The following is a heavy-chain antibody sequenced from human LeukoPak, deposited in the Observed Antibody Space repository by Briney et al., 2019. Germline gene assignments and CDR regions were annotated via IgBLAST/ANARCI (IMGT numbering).Heavy chain of an antibody. Sequence: TAGESLKVSCKASGYSFTSYWISWVRQMPGEGLEWMGRIDPSDSYTNYSPSFQGHVTISADKSISTAYLQWSSLKASDTAMYYCARGRAIAVAGTWFDPWGQGTLVTVSS. CDR1: GYSFTSYW. CDR2: IDPSDSYT. CDR3: ARGRAIAVAGTWFDP. D-gene: IGHD6-19*01. V-gene: IGHV5-10-1*01. J-gene: IGHJ5*02.